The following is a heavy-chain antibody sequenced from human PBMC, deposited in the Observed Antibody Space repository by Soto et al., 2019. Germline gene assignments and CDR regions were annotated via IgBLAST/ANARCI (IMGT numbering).Heavy chain of an antibody. V-gene: IGHV3-23*01. CDR3: AKLDWSLGYYYYGMDV. D-gene: IGHD3-3*01. CDR1: GFTFRSYA. J-gene: IGHJ6*02. Sequence: GGSLRLSCEASGFTFRSYAMRWVRQAPGKGLEWVSAISGSGGSTYYADSVKGRFTIYRDNSKNTLYLQMNSLRAEDTAVYYCAKLDWSLGYYYYGMDVWGQGTPVTVTS. CDR2: ISGSGGST.